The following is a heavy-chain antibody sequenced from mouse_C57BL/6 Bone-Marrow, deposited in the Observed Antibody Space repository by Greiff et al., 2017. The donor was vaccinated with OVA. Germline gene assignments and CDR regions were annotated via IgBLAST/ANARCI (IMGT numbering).Heavy chain of an antibody. V-gene: IGHV1-18*01. D-gene: IGHD1-1*01. CDR1: GYTFTDYN. CDR2: INPNNGGT. CDR3: ARGSYYYGSWFAY. J-gene: IGHJ3*01. Sequence: VQLQQSGPELVKPGASVKIPCKASGYTFTDYNMDWVKQSHGKSLEWIGDINPNNGGTIYNQKFKGKATLTVDKSSSTAYMELRSLTSEDTAVYYCARGSYYYGSWFAYWGQGTLVTVSA.